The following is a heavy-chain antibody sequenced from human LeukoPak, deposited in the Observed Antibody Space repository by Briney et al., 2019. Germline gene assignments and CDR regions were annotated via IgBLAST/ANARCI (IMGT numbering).Heavy chain of an antibody. CDR1: GYTFTGYY. V-gene: IGHV1-2*02. CDR3: ARTNNGAYYDFWSGYFSYSYYFDY. Sequence: GASVKVSCKASGYTFTGYYMHWVRQAPGQGLEWMGWINPNSGGTNYAQTFQGRVTMTRDTSISTAYMELSRLRSDDTAVYYCARTNNGAYYDFWSGYFSYSYYFDYWGQGTLVTVSS. D-gene: IGHD3-3*01. J-gene: IGHJ4*02. CDR2: INPNSGGT.